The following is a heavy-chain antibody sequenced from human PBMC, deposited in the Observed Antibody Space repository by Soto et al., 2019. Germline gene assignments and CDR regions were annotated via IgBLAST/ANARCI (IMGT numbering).Heavy chain of an antibody. D-gene: IGHD3-9*01. J-gene: IGHJ4*02. CDR2: IYYSGST. Sequence: SETLSLTCTVSGGSISSYYWSWIRQPPGKGLEWIGYIYYSGSTNYNPSLKSRVTISVDTSKNQFSLKLSSVTAADTAVYYCARLVRYFDWCLDYWGQGTLVTVSS. V-gene: IGHV4-59*08. CDR1: GGSISSYY. CDR3: ARLVRYFDWCLDY.